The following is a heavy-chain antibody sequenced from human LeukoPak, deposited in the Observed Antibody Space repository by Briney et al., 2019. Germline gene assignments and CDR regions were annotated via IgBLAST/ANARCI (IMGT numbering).Heavy chain of an antibody. CDR1: ASTFRNYA. CDR2: ITSYNGDT. V-gene: IGHV1-18*01. CDR3: ARASLWFGESLPYFDY. J-gene: IGHJ4*02. D-gene: IGHD3-10*01. Sequence: ASVKVSCKASASTFRNYAFTWVRQAPGQGLEWMGWITSYNGDTNYAQKFQGRVTMTRDTSTSTVHMELKSLRSDDTAVYYCARASLWFGESLPYFDYWGQGTLVTVSS.